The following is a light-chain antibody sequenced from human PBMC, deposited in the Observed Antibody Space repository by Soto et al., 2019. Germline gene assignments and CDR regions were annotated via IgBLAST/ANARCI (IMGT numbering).Light chain of an antibody. V-gene: IGKV1-5*03. Sequence: DIQMTQSPSTLSASVGDRVTITCRASQSISSWLAWYQQKPGKAPKLLIYKASYLESGVPSKFSGSGSGTEFTLTISSLQPDDFATYYCQHHRAFGPGHKVEIK. CDR1: QSISSW. CDR3: QHHRA. CDR2: KAS. J-gene: IGKJ1*01.